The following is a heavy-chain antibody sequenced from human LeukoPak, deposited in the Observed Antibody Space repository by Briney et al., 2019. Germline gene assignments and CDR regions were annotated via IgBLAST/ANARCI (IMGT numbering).Heavy chain of an antibody. V-gene: IGHV4-39*01. D-gene: IGHD1-7*01. J-gene: IGHJ3*02. Sequence: SSETLSLTCAVYGESLNSYYWSWVRQPPGEGLGWIGSIYYSGSTYYNPSLKSRVTISVDTSKNQFSLKLSSVTAADTAVYYCARHVSRWNYGDAFDIWGQGTMVTVSS. CDR1: GESLNSYY. CDR3: ARHVSRWNYGDAFDI. CDR2: IYYSGST.